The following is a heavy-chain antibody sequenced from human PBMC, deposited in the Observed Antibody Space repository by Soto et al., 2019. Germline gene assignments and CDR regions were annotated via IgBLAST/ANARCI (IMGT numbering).Heavy chain of an antibody. CDR3: ARGGYCSGGSCYGGAFDI. D-gene: IGHD2-15*01. Sequence: EVQLVESGGGLVQPGGSLRLSCAASGFTFSSYSMNWVRQAPGKGLEWVSYISSSSSTIYYEDSVKGRFTISRDNAKNSLYLQMNSLRAEDTAVYYCARGGYCSGGSCYGGAFDIWGQGTMVTVSS. V-gene: IGHV3-48*01. CDR1: GFTFSSYS. J-gene: IGHJ3*02. CDR2: ISSSSSTI.